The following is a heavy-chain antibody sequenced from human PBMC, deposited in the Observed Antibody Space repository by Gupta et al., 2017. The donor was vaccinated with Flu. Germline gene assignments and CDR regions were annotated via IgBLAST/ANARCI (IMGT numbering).Heavy chain of an antibody. J-gene: IGHJ3*02. V-gene: IGHV1-46*01. CDR1: GYTFTSYY. CDR2: INPSGGST. Sequence: QVQLVQSGAEVKKPGASVKVSCKASGYTFTSYYMHWVRQAPGQGLEWMGIINPSGGSTSYAQKFQGRVTMTRDTSTSTVYMELSSLRSEDTAVYYCARQIPGITMIVVDAFDIWGQGTMVTVSS. D-gene: IGHD3-22*01. CDR3: ARQIPGITMIVVDAFDI.